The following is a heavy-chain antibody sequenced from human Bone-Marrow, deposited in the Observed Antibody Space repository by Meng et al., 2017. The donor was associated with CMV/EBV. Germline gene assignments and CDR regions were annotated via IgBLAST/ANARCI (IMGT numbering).Heavy chain of an antibody. Sequence: ASGLTVSNEYMSWVRQAPGKGLEWVSTVFGGGRTDYADSVKGRFTISRDNSRNTVYLQMNNLRTEDTAVYFCARDLAAQSGDYFDYWGQGTLVTVSS. CDR1: GLTVSNEY. CDR2: VFGGGRT. D-gene: IGHD6-6*01. CDR3: ARDLAAQSGDYFDY. V-gene: IGHV3-66*01. J-gene: IGHJ4*02.